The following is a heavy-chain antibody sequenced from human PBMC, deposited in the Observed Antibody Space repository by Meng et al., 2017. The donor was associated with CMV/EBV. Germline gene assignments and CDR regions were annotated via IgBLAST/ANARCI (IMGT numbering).Heavy chain of an antibody. J-gene: IGHJ5*02. CDR3: ARDPLFGFDP. CDR1: GGTFSSYD. CDR2: IIPIFGTA. V-gene: IGHV1-69*05. D-gene: IGHD2-21*01. Sequence: SVKVSCKASGGTFSSYDISWVRQAPGQGLEWMGGIIPIFGTANYAQKFQGRVTITTDESTSTAYMELSSLKSEDTAVYYCARDPLFGFDPWGQGTLVTVSS.